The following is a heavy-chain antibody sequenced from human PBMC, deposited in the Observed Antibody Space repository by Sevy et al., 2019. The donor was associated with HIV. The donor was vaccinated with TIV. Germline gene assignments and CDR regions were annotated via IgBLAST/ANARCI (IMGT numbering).Heavy chain of an antibody. V-gene: IGHV3-48*01. CDR3: ARDLRGYTYGSY. J-gene: IGHJ4*02. CDR1: GFTFSTYG. CDR2: ISSSSTTI. Sequence: GGSLRLSCAASGFTFSTYGMHWVRQAPGKGLEWVSYISSSSTTIYYADSVRGRFTISRDTGKNSLYLQMNSLRAEDTAVYYCARDLRGYTYGSYWGQGTLVTVSS. D-gene: IGHD5-18*01.